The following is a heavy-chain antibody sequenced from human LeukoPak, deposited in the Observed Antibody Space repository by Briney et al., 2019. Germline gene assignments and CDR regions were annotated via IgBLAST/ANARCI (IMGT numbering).Heavy chain of an antibody. CDR2: IIPVLGIA. D-gene: IGHD1-1*01. CDR1: GGTFSSYT. V-gene: IGHV1-69*02. Sequence: GASVKVSCKASGGTFSSYTISWVRQAPGQGLEWMGRIIPVLGIANYAQKFQGRVTNTADKSTSTAYMELSSLRSEDTAVYYCARGGTTSNYYYGMDVWGQGTTVTVSS. J-gene: IGHJ6*01. CDR3: ARGGTTSNYYYGMDV.